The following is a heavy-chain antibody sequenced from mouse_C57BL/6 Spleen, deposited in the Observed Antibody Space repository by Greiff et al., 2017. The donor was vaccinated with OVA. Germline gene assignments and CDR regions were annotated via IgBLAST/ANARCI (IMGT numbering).Heavy chain of an antibody. CDR3: TRKVYYSNYEGGFDY. CDR2: IDPETGGT. CDR1: GYTFTDYE. D-gene: IGHD2-5*01. J-gene: IGHJ2*01. V-gene: IGHV1-15*01. Sequence: VQLVESGAELVRPGASVTLSCKASGYTFTDYEMHWVKQTPVHGLEWIGAIDPETGGTAYNQKFKGKAILTADKSSSTAYMELRSLTSEDSAVYYCTRKVYYSNYEGGFDYWGQGTTLTVSS.